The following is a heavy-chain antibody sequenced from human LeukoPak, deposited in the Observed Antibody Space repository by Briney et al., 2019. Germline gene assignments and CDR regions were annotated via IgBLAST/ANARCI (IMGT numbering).Heavy chain of an antibody. Sequence: PSETLSLTCTVSGGSISSYYWSWIRQPPGKGLEWIGYIYYSGSTNYNPSLKSRVTISADTSKNQFSLKLSSVTAADTAVYYCARGEGYYDSSGPNWFDPWGQGTLVTVSS. V-gene: IGHV4-59*08. D-gene: IGHD3-22*01. CDR1: GGSISSYY. CDR3: ARGEGYYDSSGPNWFDP. J-gene: IGHJ5*02. CDR2: IYYSGST.